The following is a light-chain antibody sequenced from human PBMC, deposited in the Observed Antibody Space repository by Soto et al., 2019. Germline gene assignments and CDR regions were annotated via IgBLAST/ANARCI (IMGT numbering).Light chain of an antibody. V-gene: IGKV1-5*03. J-gene: IGKJ1*01. Sequence: DIQMTQSPSTLSAFVGDRVSITCRASQSIYSYLAWYQQKPGRAPKLLIYKASTLESGVASRFSGSGSGTEFTLTITSLQPDDFATYYCQQYNLGGTFGQGTKVEIK. CDR1: QSIYSY. CDR3: QQYNLGGT. CDR2: KAS.